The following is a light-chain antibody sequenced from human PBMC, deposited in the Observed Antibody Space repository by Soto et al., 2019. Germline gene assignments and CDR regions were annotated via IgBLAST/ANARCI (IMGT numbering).Light chain of an antibody. CDR2: GAS. Sequence: EIVLTQSPGTLSLSPGGRATLSCRASQNVRSNYLAWYQQKPGQAPRLVIFGASSRATGIPDRFSGSGSGTDFTLTISRLEPEDFAVYYCQQYGGSPRTFGQGTKLEIK. V-gene: IGKV3-20*01. CDR1: QNVRSNY. J-gene: IGKJ2*01. CDR3: QQYGGSPRT.